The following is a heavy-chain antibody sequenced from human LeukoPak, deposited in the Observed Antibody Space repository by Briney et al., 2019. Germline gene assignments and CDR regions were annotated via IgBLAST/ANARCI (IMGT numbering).Heavy chain of an antibody. CDR1: GYTFTGYY. V-gene: IGHV1-2*02. Sequence: VASVKVSCKASGYTFTGYYMHWVRQAPGQGLEWMGWINPNSGGTNYAQKFQGRVTVTRDTSISTAYMELSRLRSDDTAVYYCAREAYYDSSGYYHYNWFDPWGQGTLVTVSS. CDR2: INPNSGGT. D-gene: IGHD3-22*01. CDR3: AREAYYDSSGYYHYNWFDP. J-gene: IGHJ5*02.